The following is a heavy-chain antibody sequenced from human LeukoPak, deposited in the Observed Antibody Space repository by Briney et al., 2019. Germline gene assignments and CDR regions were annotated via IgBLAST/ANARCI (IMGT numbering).Heavy chain of an antibody. CDR1: GGSISSGSYY. J-gene: IGHJ4*02. CDR3: ARAPYGDYGLDY. CDR2: IYTSGST. Sequence: SETLSLTCTVSGGSISSGSYYWSWIRQPAGKGLEWIGRIYTSGSTNYNPSLKSRVTISVDTSKNQFSLKLSSVTAADTAVYYCARAPYGDYGLDYWGQGTLVSVSS. D-gene: IGHD4-17*01. V-gene: IGHV4-61*02.